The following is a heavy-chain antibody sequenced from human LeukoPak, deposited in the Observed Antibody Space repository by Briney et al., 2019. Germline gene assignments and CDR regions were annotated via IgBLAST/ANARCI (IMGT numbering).Heavy chain of an antibody. V-gene: IGHV3-7*05. D-gene: IGHD2-8*01. J-gene: IGHJ4*02. CDR2: IIQDGSEK. Sequence: TGGSLRLSCAASGFTFSRYWMSWVRQAPGKGLEWVANIIQDGSEKSYVDSVKSRFTISRDNAKNSLYLQMNSLRAEDTAVYYCARGSNWALDYWGQGTLVTVSS. CDR3: ARGSNWALDY. CDR1: GFTFSRYW.